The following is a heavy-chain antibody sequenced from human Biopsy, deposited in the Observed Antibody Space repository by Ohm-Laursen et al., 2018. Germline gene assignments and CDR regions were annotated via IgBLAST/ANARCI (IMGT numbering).Heavy chain of an antibody. J-gene: IGHJ6*02. CDR1: CFTLSSYS. CDR2: ISRSSDNI. V-gene: IGHV3-21*01. Sequence: SLRLSCTASCFTLSSYSMNWVRQTPGKALEWVSTISRSSDNIYYVDSVKGRFTISRDNAKNSLYLQMNSLRAEDTAVYYCARSRGNSGIATIYYYGMDVWGQGTTVTVSS. D-gene: IGHD3-10*01. CDR3: ARSRGNSGIATIYYYGMDV.